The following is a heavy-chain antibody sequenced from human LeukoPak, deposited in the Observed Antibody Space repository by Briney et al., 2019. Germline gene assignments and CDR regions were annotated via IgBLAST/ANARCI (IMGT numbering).Heavy chain of an antibody. CDR1: GYSISSGYY. CDR2: IYHSGST. J-gene: IGHJ4*02. D-gene: IGHD4-23*01. V-gene: IGHV4-38-2*02. Sequence: SETLSLTCTVSGYSISSGYYWGWIRQPPGQGLEWIGSIYHSGSTYYNPSLKSRVTISVDTSKNQFSLKLSSVTAADTAVYYCARPEDYGGNSLPFDYWGQGTLVTVSS. CDR3: ARPEDYGGNSLPFDY.